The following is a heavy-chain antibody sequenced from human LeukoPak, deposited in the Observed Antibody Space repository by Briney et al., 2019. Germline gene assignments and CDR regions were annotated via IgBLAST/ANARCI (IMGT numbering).Heavy chain of an antibody. V-gene: IGHV4-61*01. J-gene: IGHJ6*02. CDR1: GGSISSSSYY. CDR2: IYYSGST. CDR3: ARVRYRYGMDV. D-gene: IGHD5-12*01. Sequence: PSETLSLTCTVSGGSISSSSYYWSWIRQPPGKGLEWIGYIYYSGSTNYNPSLKSRVTISVDTSKNQFSLKLSSVTAADTAVYYCARVRYRYGMDVWGQGTTVTVSS.